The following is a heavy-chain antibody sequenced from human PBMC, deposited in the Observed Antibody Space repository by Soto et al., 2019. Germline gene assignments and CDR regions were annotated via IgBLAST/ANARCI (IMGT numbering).Heavy chain of an antibody. CDR2: ISSSSSYI. CDR1: GFTFSSYS. Sequence: GGSLRLSCAASGFTFSSYSMNWVRQAPGKGLEWVSSISSSSSYIYYADSVKGRFTISRDNAKNSLYLQMNSLKASDTAMYYCALTGVPTLYYYYYGMDVWGQGTTVTVSS. CDR3: ALTGVPTLYYYYYGMDV. J-gene: IGHJ6*02. V-gene: IGHV3-21*04. D-gene: IGHD1-1*01.